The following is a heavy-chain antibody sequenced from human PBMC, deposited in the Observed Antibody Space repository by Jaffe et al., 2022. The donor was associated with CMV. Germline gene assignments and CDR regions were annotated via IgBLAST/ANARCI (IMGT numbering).Heavy chain of an antibody. CDR2: ISSSGSTI. CDR1: GFTFSSYE. Sequence: EVQLVESGGGLVQPGGSLRLSCAASGFTFSSYEMNWVRQAPGKGLEWVSYISSSGSTIYYADSVKGRFTISRDNAKNSLYLQMNSLRAEDTAVYYCASQPDFWSGYLVHWGQGTLVTVSS. CDR3: ASQPDFWSGYLVH. J-gene: IGHJ4*02. V-gene: IGHV3-48*03. D-gene: IGHD3-3*01.